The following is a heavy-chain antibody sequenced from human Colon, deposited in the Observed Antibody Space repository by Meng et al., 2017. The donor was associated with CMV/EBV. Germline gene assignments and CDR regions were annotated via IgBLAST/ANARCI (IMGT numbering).Heavy chain of an antibody. D-gene: IGHD2-2*01. Sequence: GESLKISCEASQFTFKNFAMHWARQAPGKGLQWVSTISGSSLTTYYADSVKGRFTVSRDNSEDTLYLQMHSLRAEDTAVYYCATDRSLREIVPAAVAFGYWGQGTLVTVSS. CDR2: ISGSSLTT. J-gene: IGHJ4*02. CDR3: ATDRSLREIVPAAVAFGY. V-gene: IGHV3-23*01. CDR1: QFTFKNFA.